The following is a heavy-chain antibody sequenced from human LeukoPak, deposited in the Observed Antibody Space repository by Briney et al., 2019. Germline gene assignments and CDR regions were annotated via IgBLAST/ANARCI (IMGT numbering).Heavy chain of an antibody. D-gene: IGHD3-10*01. CDR2: ISGSGGST. J-gene: IGHJ2*01. Sequence: PEGSLRLSCAASGFTFSSYAMSWVRQAPGKGLEWVPAISGSGGSTYYADSVKGRFTISRDNSRNTLYLEMSSLRVEDSALYYCAKDRAPYGSGGGEDYFDLWGRGTLVTVSS. V-gene: IGHV3-23*01. CDR1: GFTFSSYA. CDR3: AKDRAPYGSGGGEDYFDL.